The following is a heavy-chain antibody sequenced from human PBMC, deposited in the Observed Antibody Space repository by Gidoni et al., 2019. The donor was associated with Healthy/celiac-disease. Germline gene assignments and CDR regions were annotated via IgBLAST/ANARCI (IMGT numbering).Heavy chain of an antibody. CDR1: GFTFSNAW. J-gene: IGHJ4*02. Sequence: EVQLVESGGGLVKPGGSLRLSCAASGFTFSNAWMSWVRQAPGKGLEWVGRIKSKTDDGTTDYAAPVKGRFTISRDDSKNTLYLQMNSLKAEDTAVYYCTTDARSLNSWGQGTLVTVSS. D-gene: IGHD6-6*01. CDR3: TTDARSLNS. CDR2: IKSKTDDGTT. V-gene: IGHV3-15*01.